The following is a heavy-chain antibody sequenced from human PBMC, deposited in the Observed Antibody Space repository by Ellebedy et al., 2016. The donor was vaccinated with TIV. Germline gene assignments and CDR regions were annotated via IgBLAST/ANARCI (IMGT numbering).Heavy chain of an antibody. V-gene: IGHV3-30*18. CDR3: AKGGSRNGGHFDY. CDR2: MSSDGSNI. D-gene: IGHD4-23*01. J-gene: IGHJ4*02. CDR1: GVTFSSYG. Sequence: PGGSLRLSCAASGVTFSSYGMHWVRQAPGKGLKWVATMSSDGSNIYYAESVKGRFTISRDNSKNTMYLQMNSLRAEDTAVYYCAKGGSRNGGHFDYWGQGTLVTVSS.